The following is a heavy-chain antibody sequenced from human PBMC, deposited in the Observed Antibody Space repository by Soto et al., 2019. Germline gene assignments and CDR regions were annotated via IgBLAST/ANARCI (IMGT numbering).Heavy chain of an antibody. V-gene: IGHV4-59*12. CDR2: MYYIGDS. D-gene: IGHD2-21*01. Sequence: PSETLSLTCSVSGGSISSYYWSWIRQPPGKGLEWIGEMYYIGDSNYNPSLRSRVVISTDTSKNQFSLTLTSVTAADTAMYYCACCGHSYKIDNWGQGSLVTVSS. CDR1: GGSISSYY. CDR3: ACCGHSYKIDN. J-gene: IGHJ4*02.